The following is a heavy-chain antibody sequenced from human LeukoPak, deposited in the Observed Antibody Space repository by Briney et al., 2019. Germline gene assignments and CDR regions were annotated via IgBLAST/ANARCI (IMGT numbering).Heavy chain of an antibody. CDR2: IGSKTYGGTT. CDR3: ARAPAKHQIQLWPPNRLRKNSYYYMDV. CDR1: GFTFGDYA. D-gene: IGHD5-18*01. Sequence: GGSLRLSCTASGFTFGDYAMSWVRQAPGKGLEWVGFIGSKTYGGTTEYAASVKGRFTISRDDSKSIASLQMNSLRAEDTAVYYCARAPAKHQIQLWPPNRLRKNSYYYMDVWGKGTTVTVSS. V-gene: IGHV3-49*04. J-gene: IGHJ6*03.